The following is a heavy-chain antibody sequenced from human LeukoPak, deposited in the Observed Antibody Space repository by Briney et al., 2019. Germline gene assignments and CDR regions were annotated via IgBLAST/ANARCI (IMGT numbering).Heavy chain of an antibody. D-gene: IGHD5-24*01. V-gene: IGHV5-51*01. CDR2: IYPGDSDT. CDR3: ARTIEVATMGSENWFDP. Sequence: GAPEISRNGSGYHFTNYWIALVRPVPGKGPGWVCVIYPGDSDTRCSPSFHGQVTISADKSITTAYLQWRSLKASDTALYYCARTIEVATMGSENWFDPWGPGTLVTVSA. J-gene: IGHJ5*02. CDR1: GYHFTNYW.